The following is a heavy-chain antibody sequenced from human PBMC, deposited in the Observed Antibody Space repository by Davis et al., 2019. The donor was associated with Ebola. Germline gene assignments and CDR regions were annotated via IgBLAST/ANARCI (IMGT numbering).Heavy chain of an antibody. CDR2: IYVGGGT. D-gene: IGHD2-2*01. J-gene: IGHJ3*02. CDR3: AKDTSNIWFDM. V-gene: IGHV3-23*01. CDR1: GFTFTTYA. Sequence: GESLKISCSASGFTFTTYAMHWVRQAPGKGLEWLSGIYVGGGTFYADSVKGRFTISRDNSKNTLYLQMNGLRVEDTAIYYCAKDTSNIWFDMWGQGTMVTVSS.